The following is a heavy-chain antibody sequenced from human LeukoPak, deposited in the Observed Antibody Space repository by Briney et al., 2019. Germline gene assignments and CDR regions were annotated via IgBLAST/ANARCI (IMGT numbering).Heavy chain of an antibody. J-gene: IGHJ6*02. CDR3: AKGLQRTPYYYYGMDV. V-gene: IGHV3-74*01. D-gene: IGHD2-2*01. CDR1: GFTFTTYW. Sequence: GGSLRLSCAASGFTFTTYWMHWVRQAPGKGLVWVSHINSDGSITSYADSVKGRFTISRDNAKNTLYLQMNSLRAEDTAVYYCAKGLQRTPYYYYGMDVWGQGTTVTVSS. CDR2: INSDGSIT.